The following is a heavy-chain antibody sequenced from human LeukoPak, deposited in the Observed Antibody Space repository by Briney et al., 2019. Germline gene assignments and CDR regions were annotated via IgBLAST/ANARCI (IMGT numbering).Heavy chain of an antibody. Sequence: HPGGSLRLSCAASGFTFSSYAMHWVRQAPGKGLEWVAVISYDGSNKYYADSVKGRFTISRDNPKNTLYLQMNSLRAEDTAVYYCARGVDYWGQGTLVTVSS. V-gene: IGHV3-30*04. D-gene: IGHD6-13*01. CDR1: GFTFSSYA. CDR3: ARGVDY. J-gene: IGHJ4*02. CDR2: ISYDGSNK.